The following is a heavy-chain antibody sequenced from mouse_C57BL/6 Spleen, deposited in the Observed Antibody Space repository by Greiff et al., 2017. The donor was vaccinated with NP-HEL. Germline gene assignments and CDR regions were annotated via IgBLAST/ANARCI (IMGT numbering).Heavy chain of an antibody. CDR3: TTSYYGGSNWYFDV. J-gene: IGHJ1*03. CDR2: IDPENGDT. V-gene: IGHV14-4*01. Sequence: VQLQQSGAELVRPGASVKLSCTASGFNIKDDYMHWVKQRPEQGLEWIGWIDPENGDTEYASKFQGKATITADTSSNTAYLQLSSLTSEDTAVYYCTTSYYGGSNWYFDVWGTGTTVTVSS. CDR1: GFNIKDDY. D-gene: IGHD1-1*01.